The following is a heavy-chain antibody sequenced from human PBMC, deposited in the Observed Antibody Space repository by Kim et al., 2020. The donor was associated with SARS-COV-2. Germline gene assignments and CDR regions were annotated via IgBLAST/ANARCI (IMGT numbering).Heavy chain of an antibody. V-gene: IGHV4-39*07. CDR3: ARDTPGGAIWVYDFDY. CDR2: IYYSGST. CDR1: GGSISSSSYY. J-gene: IGHJ4*02. D-gene: IGHD2-8*01. Sequence: SETLSLTCTVSGGSISSSSYYWGWIRQPPGKGLEWVGSIYYSGSTYYNPSLKSRVTISVDTSKNQFSLKLSSVTAADTAVYYCARDTPGGAIWVYDFDYWGQGSLVTLSS.